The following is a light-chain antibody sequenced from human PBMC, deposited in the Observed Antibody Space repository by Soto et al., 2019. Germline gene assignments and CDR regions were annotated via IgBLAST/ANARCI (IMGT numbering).Light chain of an antibody. CDR1: QSVGSSY. J-gene: IGKJ1*01. CDR3: QDYGSSRT. V-gene: IGKV3-20*01. Sequence: EIVLTQSPGTLSLSPGERATLSCRASQSVGSSYVDRYQQKPGQAPRLVIYGASSRATGIPDRFSGSGSGTDFTLTISSLEPEDFAVYYCQDYGSSRTFGQGTKVEIK. CDR2: GAS.